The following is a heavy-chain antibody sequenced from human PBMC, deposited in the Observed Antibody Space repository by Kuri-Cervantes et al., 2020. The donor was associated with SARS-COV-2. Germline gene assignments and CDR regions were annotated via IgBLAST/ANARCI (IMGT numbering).Heavy chain of an antibody. CDR3: ARLSYYYDSSGYYGGNWLDP. Sequence: SQTLSLTCAVSGYSISSGYYWGWIRQPPGKGLEWIGSIYHSGSTYYNPSLKSRVAISVDTSKNQFSLKLSSVTAADTAVYYCARLSYYYDSSGYYGGNWLDPWGQGTLVTVSS. V-gene: IGHV4-38-2*01. J-gene: IGHJ5*02. D-gene: IGHD3-22*01. CDR1: GYSISSGYY. CDR2: IYHSGST.